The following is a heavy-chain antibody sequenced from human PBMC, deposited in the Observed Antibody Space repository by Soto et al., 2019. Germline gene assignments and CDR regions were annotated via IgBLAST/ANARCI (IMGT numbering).Heavy chain of an antibody. CDR2: IYYSGST. D-gene: IGHD3-22*01. CDR3: ARGLPSIVVAPEFDY. Sequence: PSETLSLTCTASGGSISSGGYYWSWIRQHPGKGLEWIGYIYYSGSTYYNPSLKSRVTISVDTSKNQFSLKLSSVTAADTAVYYCARGLPSIVVAPEFDYWGQGTLVTVSS. CDR1: GGSISSGGYY. J-gene: IGHJ4*02. V-gene: IGHV4-31*03.